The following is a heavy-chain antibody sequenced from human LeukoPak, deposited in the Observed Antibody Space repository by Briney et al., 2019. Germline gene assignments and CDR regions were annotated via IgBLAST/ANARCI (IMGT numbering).Heavy chain of an antibody. D-gene: IGHD3-3*02. V-gene: IGHV1-2*02. Sequence: ASVKVSCKASGYTFSDFYIHWVRQAPGQGLEYVGWITPKSGDTHSPQRFQGRVTMTRDASISTAYMELSSLRSDDTAVYFCARVRLADERAWAYWGQGTLVTVSS. J-gene: IGHJ4*02. CDR1: GYTFSDFY. CDR2: ITPKSGDT. CDR3: ARVRLADERAWAY.